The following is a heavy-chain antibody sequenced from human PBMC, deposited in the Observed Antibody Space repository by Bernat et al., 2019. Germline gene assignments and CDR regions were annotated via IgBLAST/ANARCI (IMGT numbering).Heavy chain of an antibody. J-gene: IGHJ4*02. CDR1: GFTFSSYA. CDR3: AGELFPCRRTERGYFDY. Sequence: EVQLLESGGGLVQPGGSLRLSCAAPGFTFSSYAMSWVRQAPGKGLEWVSAISASGGSTLVADSVKGQVPISRDSSKNTLYLQMDRLRAEDKAGYYYAGELFPCRRTERGYFDYWGQGTLVTVSS. V-gene: IGHV3-23*01. CDR2: ISASGGST. D-gene: IGHD2-21*01.